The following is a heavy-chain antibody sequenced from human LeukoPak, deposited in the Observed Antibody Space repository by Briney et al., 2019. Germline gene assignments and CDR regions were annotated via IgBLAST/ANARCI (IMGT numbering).Heavy chain of an antibody. CDR3: ARDLITMVRGAFDI. CDR1: GFTVSDYY. CDR2: ISSSSSYT. Sequence: PGRSPRLSWAASGFTVSDYYMSWIRQAPGKGLEWVSYISSSSSYTNYADSVKGPFTISRDNAKNSLYLQMNSLRAEYTAVYYCARDLITMVRGAFDIWGQGTMVTVSS. J-gene: IGHJ3*02. V-gene: IGHV3-11*06. D-gene: IGHD3-10*01.